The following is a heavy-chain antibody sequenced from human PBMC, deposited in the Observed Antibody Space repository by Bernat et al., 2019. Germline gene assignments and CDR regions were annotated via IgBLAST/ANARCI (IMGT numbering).Heavy chain of an antibody. V-gene: IGHV3-7*04. CDR1: GFTFSSYW. CDR2: IKQDGSEK. D-gene: IGHD5-12*01. CDR3: ARDITTDVYSGYVGMDV. Sequence: EVQLVESGGGLVQPGGSLRLSCAASGFTFSSYWMSWVRQAPGKGLEWVANIKQDGSEKYYVDSVKGRFTISRDNAKNSLYLQMNSLRAEDTAVYYCARDITTDVYSGYVGMDVWGKGTTVTVSS. J-gene: IGHJ6*04.